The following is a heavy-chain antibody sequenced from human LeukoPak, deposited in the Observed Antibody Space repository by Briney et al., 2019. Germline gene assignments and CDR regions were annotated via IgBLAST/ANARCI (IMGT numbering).Heavy chain of an antibody. V-gene: IGHV3-7*01. CDR2: IKQDGSEK. Sequence: GGSLRLSCAASGFTFSSYWMSWVRQAPGKGLEWVANIKQDGSEKYYVDSVKGRFTISRDNAKNSLYLQMNSLRAEDTAVYYCARERGSGYSYGYVANAFDIWGRGTMVTVSS. D-gene: IGHD5-18*01. CDR1: GFTFSSYW. CDR3: ARERGSGYSYGYVANAFDI. J-gene: IGHJ3*02.